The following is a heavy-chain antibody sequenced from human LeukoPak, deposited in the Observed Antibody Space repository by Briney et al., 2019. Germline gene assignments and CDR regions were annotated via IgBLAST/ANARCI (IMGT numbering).Heavy chain of an antibody. V-gene: IGHV3-30-3*01. D-gene: IGHD5-24*01. CDR1: GFTFSSYA. J-gene: IGHJ4*02. CDR2: ISYDGSNK. Sequence: GGSLRLSCAASGFTFSSYAMSWVRQAPDKGLEWVAIISYDGSNKYYADSVKGRFTISRDNSKNTLYLQMDSLRAEDTAVYYCARDIEERWLQFPDYWGQGTLVTVSS. CDR3: ARDIEERWLQFPDY.